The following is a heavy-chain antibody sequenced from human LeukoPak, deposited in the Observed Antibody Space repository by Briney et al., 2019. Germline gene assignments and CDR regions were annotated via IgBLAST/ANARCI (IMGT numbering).Heavy chain of an antibody. CDR3: AITATVTPFDY. CDR1: GYTFKNYG. CDR2: ISPYNGNT. Sequence: ASVKVSCKASGYTFKNYGISWVRQAPGEGLEWMGWISPYNGNTDYGQKVQGRVTMTRNTSISTAYMELSSLRSEDTAVYYCAITATVTPFDYWGQGTLVTVSS. J-gene: IGHJ4*02. D-gene: IGHD4-17*01. V-gene: IGHV1-18*01.